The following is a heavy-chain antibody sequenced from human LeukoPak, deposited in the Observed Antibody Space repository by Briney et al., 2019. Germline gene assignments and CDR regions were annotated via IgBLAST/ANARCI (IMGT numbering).Heavy chain of an antibody. V-gene: IGHV3-7*01. CDR1: GFTFSSYW. Sequence: PGGSLRLSCAASGFTFSSYWMSWVRQAPGKGLEWVANIKQDGSEKYSVDSVKGRSTISRDNAKNSLYLQMNSLRAEDTAVYYCARETVWFGDPWGYWGQGTLVTVSS. CDR3: ARETVWFGDPWGY. D-gene: IGHD3-10*01. J-gene: IGHJ4*02. CDR2: IKQDGSEK.